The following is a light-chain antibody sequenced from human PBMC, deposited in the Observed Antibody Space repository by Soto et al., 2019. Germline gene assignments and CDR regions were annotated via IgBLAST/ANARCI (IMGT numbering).Light chain of an antibody. CDR3: QQYNNWPRS. CDR1: QSVRSN. CDR2: GAS. Sequence: IVMTQSPVTLSVSPWERATLSCRASQSVRSNLAWYQQKPGQAPRLLIYGASTRATGFPARFSGSGSGTEFTLTISSLQSEDFAVYYCQQYNNWPRSFGGGTKVDIK. V-gene: IGKV3-15*01. J-gene: IGKJ4*01.